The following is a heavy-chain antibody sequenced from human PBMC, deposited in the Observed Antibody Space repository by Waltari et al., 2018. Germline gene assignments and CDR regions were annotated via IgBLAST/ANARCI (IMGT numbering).Heavy chain of an antibody. D-gene: IGHD2-2*01. CDR3: ARDRIPATFRCWFDS. V-gene: IGHV4-39*07. CDR1: GDSISSSSYY. CDR2: LYYSGIT. J-gene: IGHJ5*01. Sequence: QLHLQESGPGPVKPSETLFLTCTVSGDSISSSSYYWAWIRQPPGKGPQWIVSLYYSGITYYNPSLESRVSMSVDTSKNQLSLMLSAVTAADTAVYYCARDRIPATFRCWFDSWGPGTLVTVSS.